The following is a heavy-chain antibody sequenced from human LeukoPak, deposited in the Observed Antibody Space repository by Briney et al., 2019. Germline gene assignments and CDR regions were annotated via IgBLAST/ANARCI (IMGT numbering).Heavy chain of an antibody. J-gene: IGHJ4*02. CDR3: ARTSAYCGGDCPLDY. Sequence: SVKVSCKASGGTFSSYAISWVRQAPGQGLEWMGGIIPIFGTANYAQKFQGRVTITADESTSTAYMELSSLRSEDTAVYYCARTSAYCGGDCPLDYWGQGTLVTVSS. D-gene: IGHD2-21*02. V-gene: IGHV1-69*01. CDR1: GGTFSSYA. CDR2: IIPIFGTA.